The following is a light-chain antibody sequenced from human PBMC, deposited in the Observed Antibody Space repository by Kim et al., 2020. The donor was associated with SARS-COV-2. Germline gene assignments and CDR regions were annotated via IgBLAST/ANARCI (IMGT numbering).Light chain of an antibody. CDR2: QDS. Sequence: VSPGQTARITCSGDKLGDKYACWYQQKPGQSPVLVIYQDSKRPSGIPERFSGSNSGNTATPTISGTQAMDEADYYCQAWDSSTVVFGGGTQLTVL. CDR3: QAWDSSTVV. CDR1: KLGDKY. J-gene: IGLJ2*01. V-gene: IGLV3-1*01.